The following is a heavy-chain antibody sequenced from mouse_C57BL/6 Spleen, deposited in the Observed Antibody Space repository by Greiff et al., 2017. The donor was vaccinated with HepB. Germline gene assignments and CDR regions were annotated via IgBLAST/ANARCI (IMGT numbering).Heavy chain of an antibody. V-gene: IGHV1-26*01. CDR3: AGPLWDSGFAY. J-gene: IGHJ3*01. CDR2: INPNNGGT. Sequence: VQLQQSGPELVKPGASVKISCKASGYTFTDYYMNWVKQSHGKSLEWIGDINPNNGGTSYNQKFKGKATLTVDKSSSTAYMELRSLTSEDSAVYYCAGPLWDSGFAYWGQGTLVTVSA. D-gene: IGHD4-1*01. CDR1: GYTFTDYY.